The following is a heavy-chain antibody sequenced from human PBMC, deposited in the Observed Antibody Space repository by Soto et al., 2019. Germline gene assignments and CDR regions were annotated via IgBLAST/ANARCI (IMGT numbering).Heavy chain of an antibody. Sequence: QVQLVESGGGVVQPGRSLRLCCAASGFTFSSYGMHWVRQAPGKGLEWVAVISYDGSNKYYADSVKGRFTISRDNSKNTLYLQMNSLRAEDTAVYYCAKALASSGHCYYYGMDVWGQGTTVTVSS. J-gene: IGHJ6*02. CDR3: AKALASSGHCYYYGMDV. CDR1: GFTFSSYG. V-gene: IGHV3-30*18. CDR2: ISYDGSNK. D-gene: IGHD3-22*01.